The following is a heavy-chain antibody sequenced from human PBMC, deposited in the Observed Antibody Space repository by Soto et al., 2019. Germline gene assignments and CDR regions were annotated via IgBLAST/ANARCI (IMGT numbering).Heavy chain of an antibody. J-gene: IGHJ6*04. CDR3: ARNFRISGYYSYVRDV. CDR2: IYPGDSDT. V-gene: IGHV5-51*01. CDR1: GYTFTDYW. Sequence: GESLKISCKGSGYTFTDYWIGWVRQLPGKGLEWMGIIYPGDSDTRYSPSFQGHVTITVDKSTNTAYLQWNTLRASDTAMYYCARNFRISGYYSYVRDVGGKGTTVPVSS.